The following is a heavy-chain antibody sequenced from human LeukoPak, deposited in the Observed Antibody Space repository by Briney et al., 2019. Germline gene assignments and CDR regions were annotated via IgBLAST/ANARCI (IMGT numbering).Heavy chain of an antibody. CDR3: ARLLHVLLWFGELSHNDAFDI. Sequence: GWGRQPPGKGLEWIGSIYYSGSTYYNPSLKSRVTISVDTSKNQFSLKLSSVTAADTAVYYCARLLHVLLWFGELSHNDAFDIWGQGTMVTVSS. D-gene: IGHD3-10*01. CDR2: IYYSGST. V-gene: IGHV4-39*01. J-gene: IGHJ3*02.